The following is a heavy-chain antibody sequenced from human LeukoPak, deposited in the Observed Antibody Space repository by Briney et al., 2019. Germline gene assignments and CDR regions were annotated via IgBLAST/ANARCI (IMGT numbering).Heavy chain of an antibody. J-gene: IGHJ5*02. CDR1: GYTLTSYG. D-gene: IGHD6-13*01. CDR3: ARDTSRAAAGNWFYP. CDR2: ISAYNGNK. V-gene: IGHV1-18*01. Sequence: ASVTVSCKASGYTLTSYGIRWVRPAPGQGREWMGWISAYNGNKNYAQKLQGRVTMATDTTKSTAYMELRSLRSDDTAVYYCARDTSRAAAGNWFYPWGQGTLVTVSS.